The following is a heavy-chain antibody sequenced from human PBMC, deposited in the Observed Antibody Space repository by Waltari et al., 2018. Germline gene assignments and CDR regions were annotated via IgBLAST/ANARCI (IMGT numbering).Heavy chain of an antibody. CDR1: GFSLSAHW. J-gene: IGHJ5*02. V-gene: IGHV3-7*03. D-gene: IGHD3-10*02. Sequence: EAQLMESGGGLVQPGGSLRRSGAASGFSLSAHWMTWVRRAPGKGLEWVANIKWDGSAAWYAESMSGRFIISRDNAKNSVFLQMSSPTADDTATYYCARGSAAYVRFWDLWGQGTVVTVSS. CDR3: ARGSAAYVRFWDL. CDR2: IKWDGSAA.